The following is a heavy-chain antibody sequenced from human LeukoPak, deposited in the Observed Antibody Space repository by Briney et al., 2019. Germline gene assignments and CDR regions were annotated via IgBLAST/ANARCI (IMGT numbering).Heavy chain of an antibody. CDR3: ARDLPAAD. J-gene: IGHJ4*02. D-gene: IGHD2-2*01. CDR2: ISSSSSYI. Sequence: WVRXXPXKGLEWVSSISSSSSYIYYADSVKGRFTISRDNAKNSLYLQMNSLRAEDTAVYYCARDLPAADWGQGTLVTVSS. V-gene: IGHV3-21*01.